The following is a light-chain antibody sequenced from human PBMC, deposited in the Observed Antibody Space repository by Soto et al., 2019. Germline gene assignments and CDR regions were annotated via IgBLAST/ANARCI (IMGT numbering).Light chain of an antibody. V-gene: IGKV3-15*01. J-gene: IGKJ1*01. CDR1: PSVTSG. CDR3: QQYNSWPWT. CDR2: AAS. Sequence: IAMTQYLVTMCVSXGDRDTLSGRARPSVTSGVARHQQKPARPPRIXXFAASTRANGVPARFIGSGSATEFTLPISRLQSEDFGFYYRQQYNSWPWTFGQGTNVDIK.